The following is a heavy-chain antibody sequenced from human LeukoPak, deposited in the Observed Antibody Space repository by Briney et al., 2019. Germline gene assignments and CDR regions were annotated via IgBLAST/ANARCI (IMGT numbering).Heavy chain of an antibody. V-gene: IGHV3-43*02. D-gene: IGHD6-19*01. CDR1: GFTFDDYA. CDR2: INGDGGST. Sequence: GGSLRLSCAASGFTFDDYAMHWVRQAPGKGLEWVSLINGDGGSTFYADSVKGRFTISRDNSKNSLYLQMSSLRSEDTALYYCARESDSSGWYDYWGQGTLVTVSS. CDR3: ARESDSSGWYDY. J-gene: IGHJ4*02.